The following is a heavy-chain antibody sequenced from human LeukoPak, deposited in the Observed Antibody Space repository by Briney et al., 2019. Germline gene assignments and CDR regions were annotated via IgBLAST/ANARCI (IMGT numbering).Heavy chain of an antibody. CDR2: IKQDGSEQ. V-gene: IGHV3-7*01. CDR1: GFTFTTYW. J-gene: IGHJ5*02. Sequence: GGSLRLSCAASGFTFTTYWMGWVRQAPGKGLEWVANIKQDGSEQYYVDSVKGRFTISRDNAKNSLSLQMNSLRAEDTAVYSCARGADGVSSNSRGWFDPWGQGTLVTVSS. CDR3: ARGADGVSSNSRGWFDP. D-gene: IGHD2-15*01.